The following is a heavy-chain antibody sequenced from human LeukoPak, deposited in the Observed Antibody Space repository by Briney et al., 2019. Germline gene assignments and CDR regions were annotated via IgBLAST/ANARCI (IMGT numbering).Heavy chain of an antibody. J-gene: IGHJ5*02. V-gene: IGHV4-59*01. D-gene: IGHD6-13*01. CDR1: GGSISGYY. Sequence: SETLSLTCTVSGGSISGYYWSWIRQPPGKGLEWIGYIYSSGTTNYNPSLKSQITISLDTSKNQFSLKLSSVTAADTAVYYCARDDSSSWYNWFDPWGQGTLVTVSS. CDR2: IYSSGTT. CDR3: ARDDSSSWYNWFDP.